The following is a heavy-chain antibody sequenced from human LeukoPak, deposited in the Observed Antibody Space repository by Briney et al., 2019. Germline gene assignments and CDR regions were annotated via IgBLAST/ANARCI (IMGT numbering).Heavy chain of an antibody. CDR2: INHSGST. Sequence: PSETLSLTCAVYGGSFSGYYWSWIRQPPGKGLEWIGEINHSGSTNYNPSLKSRVTISVDTSKNQFSLKLSSVTAADTAVYYCARQENSSGSDAFDIWGQGTMVTVSS. CDR3: ARQENSSGSDAFDI. CDR1: GGSFSGYY. V-gene: IGHV4-34*01. D-gene: IGHD3-3*01. J-gene: IGHJ3*02.